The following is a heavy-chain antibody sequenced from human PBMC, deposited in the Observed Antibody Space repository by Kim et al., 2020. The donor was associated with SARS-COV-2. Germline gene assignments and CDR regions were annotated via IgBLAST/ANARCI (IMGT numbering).Heavy chain of an antibody. CDR3: ARAESYFDY. CDR2: GST. D-gene: IGHD3-10*01. J-gene: IGHJ4*02. V-gene: IGHV4-31*02. Sequence: GSTYYNPSLKSRVTISVDTSKNQFSLKLSSVTAADTAVYYCARAESYFDYWGQGTLVTVSS.